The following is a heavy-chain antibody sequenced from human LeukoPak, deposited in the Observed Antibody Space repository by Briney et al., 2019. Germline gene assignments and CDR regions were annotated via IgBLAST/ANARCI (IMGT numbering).Heavy chain of an antibody. CDR1: GFIFSSYA. V-gene: IGHV3-30*04. CDR3: ARGSSCPD. D-gene: IGHD6-13*01. Sequence: GGSLRLSCAASGFIFSSYAMHWVRQAPGKGLEWVAVISYDGSNKYYADSVKGRFTISRDNSKNTLYLQMNSLRAEDTAVYYCARGSSCPDWGQGTLVTVSS. J-gene: IGHJ4*02. CDR2: ISYDGSNK.